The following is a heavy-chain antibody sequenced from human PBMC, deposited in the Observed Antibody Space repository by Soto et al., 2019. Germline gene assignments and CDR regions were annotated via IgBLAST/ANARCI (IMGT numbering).Heavy chain of an antibody. V-gene: IGHV1-69*01. CDR2: IIPIFGTA. D-gene: IGHD2-2*01. CDR3: ASGKDIVVVPAASFDY. Sequence: QVQLVQSGAEVKKPGSSVKVCCKASGGTFSSYAISWVRQAPGQGLEWMGGIIPIFGTANYAQKFQGRVTITADESTSTAYMELSSLRSEDTAVYYCASGKDIVVVPAASFDYWGQGTLVTVSS. J-gene: IGHJ4*02. CDR1: GGTFSSYA.